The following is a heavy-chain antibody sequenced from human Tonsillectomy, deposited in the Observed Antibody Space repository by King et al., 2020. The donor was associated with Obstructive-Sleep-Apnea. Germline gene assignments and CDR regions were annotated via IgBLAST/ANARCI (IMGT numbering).Heavy chain of an antibody. Sequence: VQLVESGGGLVQPGGSLRLSCAASGFTFSSYWMSWVRQAPGKGLEWVANIKQDGSEKYYVDSVKGRFTVSRDNAKNSLYLQMNSLRAEDTAVYYCARAVPQDIVVADEENWFDPWGQRTLVTVSS. CDR3: ARAVPQDIVVADEENWFDP. CDR1: GFTFSSYW. V-gene: IGHV3-7*03. J-gene: IGHJ5*02. D-gene: IGHD2-15*01. CDR2: IKQDGSEK.